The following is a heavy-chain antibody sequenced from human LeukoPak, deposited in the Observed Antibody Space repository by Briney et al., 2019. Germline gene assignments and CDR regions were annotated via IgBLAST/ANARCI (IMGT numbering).Heavy chain of an antibody. CDR3: ARNPTSSGLYYFDY. V-gene: IGHV4-39*01. Sequence: SETLSLTCTVSGGSISSSSYYWGWICQPPGKGLEWIGSIYYSGSTYYNPSLKSRVTISVDTSKNQFSLKLSSVTAADTAVYYCARNPTSSGLYYFDYWGQGTLVTVSS. CDR1: GGSISSSSYY. J-gene: IGHJ4*02. D-gene: IGHD6-19*01. CDR2: IYYSGST.